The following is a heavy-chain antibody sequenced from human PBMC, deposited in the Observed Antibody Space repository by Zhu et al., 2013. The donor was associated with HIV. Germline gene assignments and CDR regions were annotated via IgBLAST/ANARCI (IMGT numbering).Heavy chain of an antibody. J-gene: IGHJ6*03. CDR2: VDPEDGEA. CDR1: GFTFTDYY. CDR3: AASLKYDILTSTYYHYMDV. Sequence: VQLVQSGAEVKKPGTTVKISCKVSGFTFTDYYIHWVRQAPGKGLEWMGLVDPEDGEAEYTAKFQARVTIVRDMSTSSAYMEPSSLRSEDSAVYFCAASLKYDILTSTYYHYMDVWGKGTTVTVSS. V-gene: IGHV1-69-2*01. D-gene: IGHD3-9*01.